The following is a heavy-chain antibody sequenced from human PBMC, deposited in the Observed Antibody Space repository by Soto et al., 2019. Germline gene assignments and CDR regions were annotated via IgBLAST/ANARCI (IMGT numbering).Heavy chain of an antibody. CDR2: IKSKNDGGAA. CDR3: VEGWNDF. J-gene: IGHJ4*02. CDR1: GFMFSSAW. Sequence: EVQVVESGGDLVEPGGSLRLSCVTSGFMFSSAWMSWVRQGPGKGLEWVARIKSKNDGGAADYAAPVNGRFSISRDDSKRTVYLQMNCLRAEDTALYYCVEGWNDFWGQGTLVTVSS. D-gene: IGHD1-1*01. V-gene: IGHV3-15*01.